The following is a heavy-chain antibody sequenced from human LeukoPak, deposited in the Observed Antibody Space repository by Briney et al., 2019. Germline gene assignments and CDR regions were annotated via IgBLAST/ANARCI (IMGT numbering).Heavy chain of an antibody. CDR1: GGSISSYY. CDR3: ARSSGGTWLHPFDY. D-gene: IGHD1-1*01. V-gene: IGHV4-59*12. Sequence: SETLSLTCTVSGGSISSYYWSWIRQPAGKGLEWIGYLYHGESTYYNPSLKSRVTISVDRSENHFSLKLRFVTAADTAVYYCARSSGGTWLHPFDYWGQGTLVTVSS. J-gene: IGHJ4*02. CDR2: LYHGEST.